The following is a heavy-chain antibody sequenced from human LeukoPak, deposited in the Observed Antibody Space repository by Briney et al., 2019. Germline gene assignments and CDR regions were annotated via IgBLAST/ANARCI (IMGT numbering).Heavy chain of an antibody. Sequence: SETLSLTCTVSGGSISSSRYYWGWIRQPPGKGLEWIGSIYYSGSTYYNPSLKSRVTISVDTSKNQFSLKLSSVTAADTAVYYCARHNGSGSYRSRYYFDYWGQGTLVTVSS. V-gene: IGHV4-39*01. CDR1: GGSISSSRYY. CDR2: IYYSGST. J-gene: IGHJ4*02. D-gene: IGHD3-10*01. CDR3: ARHNGSGSYRSRYYFDY.